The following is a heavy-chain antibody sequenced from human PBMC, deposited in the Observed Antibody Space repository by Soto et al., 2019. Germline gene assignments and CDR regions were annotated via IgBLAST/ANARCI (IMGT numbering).Heavy chain of an antibody. CDR1: GGSFSGYY. CDR3: ARVSGIYYYGMDV. V-gene: IGHV4-34*01. D-gene: IGHD3-10*01. CDR2: INHRGST. Sequence: QVQLQQWGAGLLKPSETLSLTCAVYGGSFSGYYWSWIRQPPGKGLEWIGEINHRGSTNYNPSLKGRVTISVDTSKTQVSLKLSSVTAADTAVYYCARVSGIYYYGMDVWGQGTTVTVSS. J-gene: IGHJ6*02.